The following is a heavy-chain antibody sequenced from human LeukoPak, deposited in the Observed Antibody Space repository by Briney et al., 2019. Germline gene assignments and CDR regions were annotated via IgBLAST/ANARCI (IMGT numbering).Heavy chain of an antibody. V-gene: IGHV4-39*07. CDR2: IYYSGST. CDR3: ARGGLTTVGIPIYYYYYYGMDV. CDR1: GGSISSYY. Sequence: SETLSLTCTVSGGSISSYYWSWIRQPPGKGLEWIGSIYYSGSTYYNPSLKSRVTISVDTSKNQFSLKLSSVTAADTAVYYCARGGLTTVGIPIYYYYYYGMDVWGQGTTVTVSS. D-gene: IGHD4-23*01. J-gene: IGHJ6*02.